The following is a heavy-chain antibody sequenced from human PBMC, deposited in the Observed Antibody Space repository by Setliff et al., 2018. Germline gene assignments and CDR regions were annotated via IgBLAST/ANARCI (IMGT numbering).Heavy chain of an antibody. CDR2: INHSGTT. CDR3: ARGLSYYDSSGYLLAPYAFDI. CDR1: GGSFNSYY. J-gene: IGHJ3*02. D-gene: IGHD3-22*01. Sequence: NPSETLSLTCAVYGGSFNSYYWSWTRQPPGKGLEWIGEINHSGTTNYNPSLKSRVTMSVDTSKNQFSLNLSSVTAADTAVYYCARGLSYYDSSGYLLAPYAFDIWGQGTMVTVSS. V-gene: IGHV4-34*01.